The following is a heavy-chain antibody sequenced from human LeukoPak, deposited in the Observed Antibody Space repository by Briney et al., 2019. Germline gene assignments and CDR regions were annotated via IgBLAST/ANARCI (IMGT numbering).Heavy chain of an antibody. Sequence: SETLSLTCTISGGSISSGSYYWSWIRQPAGKGLEWIGRIYTSGSTNYNPSLKSRVTISVDTSKNQFSLKLSSVTAADTAVYYCARDSEDGDDAFDIWGQGTMVTVSS. CDR1: GGSISSGSYY. V-gene: IGHV4-61*02. CDR2: IYTSGST. J-gene: IGHJ3*02. D-gene: IGHD4-17*01. CDR3: ARDSEDGDDAFDI.